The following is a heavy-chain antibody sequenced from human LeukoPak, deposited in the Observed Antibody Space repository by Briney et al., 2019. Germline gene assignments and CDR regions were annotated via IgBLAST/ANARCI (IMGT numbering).Heavy chain of an antibody. Sequence: SETLSLTCAVYGGSFSGYYWSWIRQPPGKGLEWIGEINHSGSTNYNPSLKSRVTISVDTSKNQFSLKLSSVTAADTAVYYCARGRNYDYVWGSYRPYYFDYWGQGTLSPSPQ. CDR3: ARGRNYDYVWGSYRPYYFDY. CDR2: INHSGST. V-gene: IGHV4-34*01. CDR1: GGSFSGYY. J-gene: IGHJ4*02. D-gene: IGHD3-16*02.